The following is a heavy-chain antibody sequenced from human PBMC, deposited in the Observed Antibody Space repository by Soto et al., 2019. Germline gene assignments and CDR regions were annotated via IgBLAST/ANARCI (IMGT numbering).Heavy chain of an antibody. V-gene: IGHV3-30*18. CDR2: ITYDGSNT. D-gene: IGHD3-9*01. J-gene: IGHJ4*02. CDR1: RFTFSIYG. CDR3: AKDSILRYFDWLLSSIDH. Sequence: PGGSLRLSCEASRFTFSIYGMFWVRQSPDKGLEWVAVITYDGSNTYYADSVKGRFSISRDNSKNTLYLQMNSLRAEDTAVYYCAKDSILRYFDWLLSSIDHWGKGTLVTVS.